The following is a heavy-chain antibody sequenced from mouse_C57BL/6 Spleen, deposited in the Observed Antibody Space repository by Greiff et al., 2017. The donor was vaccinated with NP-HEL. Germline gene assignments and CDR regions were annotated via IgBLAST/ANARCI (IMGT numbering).Heavy chain of an antibody. V-gene: IGHV1-26*01. CDR2: INPNNGGT. D-gene: IGHD3-2*02. Sequence: EVQLQQSGPELVKPGASVKISCKASGYTFTDYYMNWVKQSHGKSLEWIGDINPNNGGTSYNQKFKGKATLTVDKSSSTAYMELRSLTSEDSAVYYCARWGQLRLQAMDYWGQGTSVTVSS. CDR1: GYTFTDYY. CDR3: ARWGQLRLQAMDY. J-gene: IGHJ4*01.